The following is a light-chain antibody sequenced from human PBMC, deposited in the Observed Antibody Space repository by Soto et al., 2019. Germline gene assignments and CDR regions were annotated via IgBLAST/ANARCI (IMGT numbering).Light chain of an antibody. CDR3: QQENNWTSLT. V-gene: IGKV3-15*01. J-gene: IGKJ4*01. Sequence: EILMTQSPDTLSVSPGESATLSCRASQRVYSNLAWYQQRPGQAPRLLIYGASTRATGVPARFSGSGSETDFTLTVSSLRSEDSAVYYCQQENNWTSLTFGAGTNVEMK. CDR2: GAS. CDR1: QRVYSN.